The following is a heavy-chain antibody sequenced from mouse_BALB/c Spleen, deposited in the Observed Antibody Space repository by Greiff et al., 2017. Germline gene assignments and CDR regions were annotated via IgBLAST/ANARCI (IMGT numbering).Heavy chain of an antibody. CDR1: GFTFSDYY. CDR2: ISDGGSYT. J-gene: IGHJ4*01. Sequence: EVQLQQSGGGLVKPGGSLKLSCAASGFTFSDYYMYWVRQTPEKRLEWVATISDGGSYTYYPDSVKGRFTISRDNAKNNLYLQMSSLKSEDTAMYYCARDRSQYEEGDYYAMDYWGQGTSVTVSS. V-gene: IGHV5-4*02. CDR3: ARDRSQYEEGDYYAMDY. D-gene: IGHD2-14*01.